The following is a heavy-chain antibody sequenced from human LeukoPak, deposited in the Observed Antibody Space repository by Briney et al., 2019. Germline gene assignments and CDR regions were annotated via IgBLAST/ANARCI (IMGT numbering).Heavy chain of an antibody. Sequence: ASVKVSCKASGYTFTSYDINWVRQATGQGLEWMGWMNPNSGNTGYAQKFQGRVTMTRSTSISTAYMELSSLRSEDTAVYYCARGAYYDSSGYYFSSYYYYMDVWGKGTTVTVSS. CDR3: ARGAYYDSSGYYFSSYYYYMDV. CDR2: MNPNSGNT. J-gene: IGHJ6*03. V-gene: IGHV1-8*01. D-gene: IGHD3-22*01. CDR1: GYTFTSYD.